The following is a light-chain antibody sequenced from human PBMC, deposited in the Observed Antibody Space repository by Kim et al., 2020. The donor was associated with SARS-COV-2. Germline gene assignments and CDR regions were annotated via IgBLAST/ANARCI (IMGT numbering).Light chain of an antibody. CDR1: QGICRY. CDR3: QQLNSFPPV. J-gene: IGKJ3*01. V-gene: IGKV1-9*01. CDR2: DAT. Sequence: GSVGDRVTITCRASQGICRYLAWYQQIPGKAPNLLIYDATTLQSGVPSRFSGGGSGTDFTLTISSLQPEDFATYYCQQLNSFPPVFGPGTKVDIK.